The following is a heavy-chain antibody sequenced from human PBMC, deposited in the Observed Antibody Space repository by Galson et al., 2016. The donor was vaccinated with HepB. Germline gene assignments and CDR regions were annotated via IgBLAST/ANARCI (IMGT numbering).Heavy chain of an antibody. D-gene: IGHD3-9*01. CDR3: ANDWYGYMAY. Sequence: SLRLSCAASGFSFSNYNMNWVRQAPGKGPEWVSSISGTSTHIYYADSVKGRFTISRDNAKSSLYLQMNSLRDEDTAVYYCANDWYGYMAYWGQGTLVTVSS. CDR1: GFSFSNYN. J-gene: IGHJ4*02. V-gene: IGHV3-21*01. CDR2: ISGTSTHI.